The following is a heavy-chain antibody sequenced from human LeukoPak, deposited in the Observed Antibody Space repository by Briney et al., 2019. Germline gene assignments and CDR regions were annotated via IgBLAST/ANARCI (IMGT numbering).Heavy chain of an antibody. CDR2: IKSKSDGGTR. D-gene: IGHD3-10*01. CDR1: GFTFNNAW. J-gene: IGHJ4*02. CDR3: TTGYGEFDY. V-gene: IGHV3-15*01. Sequence: GGSLRLSCAASGFTFNNAWMSWVRQAPGKGLEWVGRIKSKSDGGTRDYAAPVKARFTISRDVSKNTLYLQMNSLKTEDTGVYYCTTGYGEFDYWGQGTLVTVSS.